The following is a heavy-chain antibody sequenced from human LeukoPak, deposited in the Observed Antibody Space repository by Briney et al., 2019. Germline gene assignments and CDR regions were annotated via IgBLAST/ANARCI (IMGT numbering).Heavy chain of an antibody. Sequence: ASVNVSCKASGYTFTDYYIYWVRQAPGQGLEWMGWINPNSGGTNYAQKFQGRVTMTRDTSISTAYMELSRLKSDDTAVYYCARDRFVATLYSLDPWGQGTLVTVSS. D-gene: IGHD3-10*01. CDR1: GYTFTDYY. CDR3: ARDRFVATLYSLDP. V-gene: IGHV1-2*02. J-gene: IGHJ5*02. CDR2: INPNSGGT.